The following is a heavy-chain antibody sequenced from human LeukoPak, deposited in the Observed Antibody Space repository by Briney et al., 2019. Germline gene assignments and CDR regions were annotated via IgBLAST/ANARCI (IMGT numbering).Heavy chain of an antibody. J-gene: IGHJ5*02. Sequence: PSETLSLTCTVSGGSISSYYWSWIRQPPGKGLEWIGYIYYSGSTNYNPSLKSRVTISVDTSKNQFSLKLSSVTAADTAVYYSARVLFEQLGSLGTRWFDPWGQGTLVTVSS. D-gene: IGHD6-6*01. CDR2: IYYSGST. V-gene: IGHV4-59*01. CDR3: ARVLFEQLGSLGTRWFDP. CDR1: GGSISSYY.